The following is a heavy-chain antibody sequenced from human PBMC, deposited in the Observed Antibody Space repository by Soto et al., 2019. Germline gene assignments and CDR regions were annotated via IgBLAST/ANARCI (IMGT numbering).Heavy chain of an antibody. J-gene: IGHJ4*02. CDR3: ARLIAAAGTFYFDY. CDR1: GGTFSSYA. V-gene: IGHV1-69*13. Sequence: GASVKVSCKASGGTFSSYAISWVRQAPGQGLEWMGGIIPIFGTANYAQKFQGRVTITADESTSTAYMELSSLRSEDTAVYYCARLIAAAGTFYFDYWGQGTLVTVSS. D-gene: IGHD6-13*01. CDR2: IIPIFGTA.